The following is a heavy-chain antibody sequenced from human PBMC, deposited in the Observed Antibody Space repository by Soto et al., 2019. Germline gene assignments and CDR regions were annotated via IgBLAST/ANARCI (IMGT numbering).Heavy chain of an antibody. D-gene: IGHD3-9*01. Sequence: GGSLRLSCAASGFTVSSNYMSWVRQAPGKGLEWVSVIYSGGSTYYADSVKGRFTISRDNSKNTLYLQMKSLRAEDTAVYYCARVRETGYYYYYYMDVWGKGTTVTVSS. CDR3: ARVRETGYYYYYYMDV. J-gene: IGHJ6*03. CDR2: IYSGGST. CDR1: GFTVSSNY. V-gene: IGHV3-66*01.